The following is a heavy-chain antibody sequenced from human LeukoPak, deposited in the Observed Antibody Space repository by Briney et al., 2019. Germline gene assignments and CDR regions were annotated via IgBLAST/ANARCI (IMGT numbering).Heavy chain of an antibody. CDR2: ISGSGGST. CDR1: GFTFSSYA. Sequence: GGSLRPSCAASGFTFSSYAMSWVRQAPGKGLEWVSAISGSGGSTYYADSVKGRFTISRDNSKNTLYLQMNSLRAEDTAVYYCAKRDDFWSGSPDYWGQGTLVTVSS. V-gene: IGHV3-23*01. D-gene: IGHD3-3*01. J-gene: IGHJ4*02. CDR3: AKRDDFWSGSPDY.